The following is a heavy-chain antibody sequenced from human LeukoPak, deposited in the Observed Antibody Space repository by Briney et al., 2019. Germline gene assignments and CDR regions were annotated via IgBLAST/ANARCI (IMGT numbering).Heavy chain of an antibody. CDR3: AREFGYAVTSLDY. Sequence: SETLSLTGTVSGGSISSGSYYWSWIRQPAGKGLEWIGRICTSGSTHYNPPLKSRVTISVDTSKNQFSLKLSSVTAADTAVYYCAREFGYAVTSLDYWGQGTLVTVSS. D-gene: IGHD4-17*01. J-gene: IGHJ4*02. CDR2: ICTSGST. CDR1: GGSISSGSYY. V-gene: IGHV4-61*02.